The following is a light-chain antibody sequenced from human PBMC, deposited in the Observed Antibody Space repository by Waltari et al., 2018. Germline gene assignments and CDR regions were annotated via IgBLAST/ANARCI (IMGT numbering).Light chain of an antibody. J-gene: IGLJ1*01. V-gene: IGLV2-11*02. Sequence: QSALPQPRSVPGSPGQSVTISCTGTSSDIGGYDYDSWYQQHPGKAPKLCIYDVTKRPSGVPDRFSGSRSGTTASLTISGLQPEDEADYYCCSYAGGSYVFGTGTKVTVL. CDR3: CSYAGGSYV. CDR2: DVT. CDR1: SSDIGGYDY.